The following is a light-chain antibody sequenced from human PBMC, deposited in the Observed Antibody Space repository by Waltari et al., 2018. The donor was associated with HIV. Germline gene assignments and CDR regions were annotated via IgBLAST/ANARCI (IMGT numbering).Light chain of an antibody. Sequence: DIQVTQSPSFLSASVGDRVTMTCRASHDVETYLAWYHQQPGKAPKLLAYSISTLQSGVPSRFSGSGSGTEFTLTISGLQPEDFATYYCQQLHSFPFTFGPGTKVDI. V-gene: IGKV1-9*01. CDR1: HDVETY. J-gene: IGKJ3*01. CDR3: QQLHSFPFT. CDR2: SIS.